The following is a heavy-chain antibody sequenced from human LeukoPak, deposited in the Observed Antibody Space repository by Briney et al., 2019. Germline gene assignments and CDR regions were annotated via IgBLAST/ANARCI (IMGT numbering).Heavy chain of an antibody. CDR3: RTMVRDFDY. Sequence: ASVRVSTKASLYSFTSYCTHSVRATPGQRLEGIGIINQSGGSTSYAQKCHGRVNMSRDTCTSTHNMELSSLRYEDPAFYECRTMVRDFDYGGQGTIVTVSS. D-gene: IGHD3-10*01. CDR2: INQSGGST. CDR1: LYSFTSYC. J-gene: IGHJ4*02. V-gene: IGHV1-46*01.